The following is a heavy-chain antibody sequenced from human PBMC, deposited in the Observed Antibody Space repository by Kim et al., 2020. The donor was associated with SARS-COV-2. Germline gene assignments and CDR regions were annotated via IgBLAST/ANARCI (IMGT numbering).Heavy chain of an antibody. CDR3: TRWSVGMSTIEDS. J-gene: IGHJ4*02. CDR2: INHSGTT. D-gene: IGHD3-3*01. V-gene: IGHV4-34*01. Sequence: SETLSLTCGVYGGSFSNSYFTWIRRPPGKGLEWIGEINHSGTTSYNASLKSRVTISLDTSKNQFSLRLTSVTAADTAVYYCTRWSVGMSTIEDSWGQGTLAT. CDR1: GGSFSNSY.